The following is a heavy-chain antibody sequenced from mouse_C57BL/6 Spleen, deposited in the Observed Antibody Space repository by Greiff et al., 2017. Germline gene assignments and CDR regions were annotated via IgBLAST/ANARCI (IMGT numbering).Heavy chain of an antibody. CDR1: GYTFTSYW. CDR2: IDPSDSET. V-gene: IGHV1-52*01. CDR3: ARWGNSAWFAY. D-gene: IGHD2-1*01. J-gene: IGHJ3*01. Sequence: QVQLQQPGAELVRPGSSVQLSCKASGYTFTSYWMHWVKQRPIQGLEWIGNIDPSDSETHYNQKFKDKATLTVDKSSSTAYMQLSSLTSEDSAVYYCARWGNSAWFAYWGQGTLVTVSA.